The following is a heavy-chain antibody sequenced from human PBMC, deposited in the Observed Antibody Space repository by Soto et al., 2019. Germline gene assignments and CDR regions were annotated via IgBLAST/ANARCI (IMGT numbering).Heavy chain of an antibody. CDR3: ARVDSSSGFDY. J-gene: IGHJ4*02. D-gene: IGHD6-6*01. Sequence: PSETLSLTCAVSGYSISSGYYWGWIRQPPGKGLEWIGSIYHSGSTYYNPSLKSRVTISVDTSKNQFSLRLTSVTAADTAVYYCARVDSSSGFDYWGQGTLVNVS. V-gene: IGHV4-38-2*01. CDR2: IYHSGST. CDR1: GYSISSGYY.